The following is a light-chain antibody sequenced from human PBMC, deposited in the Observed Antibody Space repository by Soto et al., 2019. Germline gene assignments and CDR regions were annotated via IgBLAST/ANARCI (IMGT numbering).Light chain of an antibody. CDR2: EVN. V-gene: IGLV2-14*01. CDR3: SSYTSSINPWV. J-gene: IGLJ3*02. Sequence: QSALTQPASLSGSPGQSITISCTGTSSDIGAYDYVSWFQQHPGKAPKLMISEVNNRPSGVSNRFSGSKSGNTAYLTISGLQVEDEAEYYCSSYTSSINPWVFGGGTKVTVL. CDR1: SSDIGAYDY.